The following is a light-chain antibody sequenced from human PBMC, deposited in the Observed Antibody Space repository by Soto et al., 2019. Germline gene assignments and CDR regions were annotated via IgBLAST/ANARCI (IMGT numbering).Light chain of an antibody. CDR2: DIF. V-gene: IGKV3D-15*01. CDR1: QSVTTY. CDR3: KQYNSWPLT. Sequence: EIVLTQSPATLSLSPGERANISCRASQSVTTYLAWYQQKPGQAPRLVIYDIFTRATGVQTRISGSGSGTEFTLTIRSLQSEEFAVYYCKQYNSWPLTVGGGTKVDIK. J-gene: IGKJ4*01.